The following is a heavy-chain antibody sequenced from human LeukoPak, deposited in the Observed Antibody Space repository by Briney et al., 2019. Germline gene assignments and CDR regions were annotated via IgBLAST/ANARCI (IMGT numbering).Heavy chain of an antibody. CDR2: IYYSGST. CDR1: GGSISCYY. D-gene: IGHD1-26*01. V-gene: IGHV4-59*01. CDR3: ARSPYSGSYHFDY. Sequence: SKTLSLTCTVSGGSISCYYWSWIRQPPGKGLEWIGYIYYSGSTNYNPSLKSRVTISVDTSKNQFSLKLSSVTAADTAVYYCARSPYSGSYHFDYWGQGTLVTVSS. J-gene: IGHJ4*02.